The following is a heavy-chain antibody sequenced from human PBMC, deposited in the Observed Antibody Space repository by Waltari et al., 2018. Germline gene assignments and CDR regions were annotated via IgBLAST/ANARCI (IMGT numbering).Heavy chain of an antibody. D-gene: IGHD1-26*01. Sequence: QVQLQQWGAGLLKPSETLSLTCAVHGGSFRGYYWSWIRQPPGKGLEWIGEINHSGSTNYNPSLKSRVTISVDTSKNQFSLKLSSVTAADTAVYYCATRGYIVGATIELVDYWGQGTLVTVSS. V-gene: IGHV4-34*01. CDR3: ATRGYIVGATIELVDY. J-gene: IGHJ4*02. CDR2: INHSGST. CDR1: GGSFRGYY.